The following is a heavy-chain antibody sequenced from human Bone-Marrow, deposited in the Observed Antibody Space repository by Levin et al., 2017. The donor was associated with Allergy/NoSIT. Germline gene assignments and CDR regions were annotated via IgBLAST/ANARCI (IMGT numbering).Heavy chain of an antibody. CDR3: AHRPDIGDYFNY. CDR1: SLTTSGAG. D-gene: IGHD4-17*01. CDR2: IYWDDDE. Sequence: SLTTSGAGVGWIRQPPGKALEWLALIYWDDDERYSPYLRSRLTITKDASKNQVVLTMTNMDPVDTATYFCAHRPDIGDYFNYWGRGTLVTVSS. J-gene: IGHJ4*02. V-gene: IGHV2-5*02.